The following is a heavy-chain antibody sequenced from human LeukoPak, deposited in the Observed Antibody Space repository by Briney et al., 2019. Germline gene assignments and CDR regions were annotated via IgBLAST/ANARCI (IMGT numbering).Heavy chain of an antibody. V-gene: IGHV3-7*01. J-gene: IGHJ4*02. Sequence: GGSLRLSCAASGFTFSGHSMSWYRQAPGKGLEWVANIKEDGNEKFYVDSVKGRFTVSRDNAENSLYLQMNNLGAEDTAVYYCARRAGDYWGQGTLVTVS. CDR3: ARRAGDY. CDR1: GFTFSGHS. CDR2: IKEDGNEK.